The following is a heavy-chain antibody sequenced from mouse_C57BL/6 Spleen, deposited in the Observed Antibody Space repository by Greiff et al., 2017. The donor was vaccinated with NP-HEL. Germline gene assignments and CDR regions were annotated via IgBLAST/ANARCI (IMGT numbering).Heavy chain of an antibody. D-gene: IGHD1-1*01. J-gene: IGHJ1*03. V-gene: IGHV5-6*01. CDR1: GFTFSSYG. CDR3: ATTVVSYWYFDV. CDR2: ISSGGSYT. Sequence: EVQVVESGGDLVKPGGSLKLSCAASGFTFSSYGMSWVRQTPDKRLEWVATISSGGSYTYYPDSVKGRFTISRDNAKNTLYLQMSSLKSEDTAMYYCATTVVSYWYFDVWGTGTTVTVSS.